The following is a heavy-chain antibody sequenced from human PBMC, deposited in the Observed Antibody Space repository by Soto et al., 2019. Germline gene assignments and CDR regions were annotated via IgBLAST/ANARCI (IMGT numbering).Heavy chain of an antibody. D-gene: IGHD3-3*01. V-gene: IGHV3-30*18. J-gene: IGHJ4*02. Sequence: QEQLVESGGGVVQPGRSLRLSCEAYGFTFSTYGIHWVRQTPGKGLDWVAAISYDGGNKYYAGSVKGRFTVSRDNSKNTVYLQLTSPTFEDTAIYYCAKDRGLVERLPRQIDHWGQGTLVTVSS. CDR3: AKDRGLVERLPRQIDH. CDR1: GFTFSTYG. CDR2: ISYDGGNK.